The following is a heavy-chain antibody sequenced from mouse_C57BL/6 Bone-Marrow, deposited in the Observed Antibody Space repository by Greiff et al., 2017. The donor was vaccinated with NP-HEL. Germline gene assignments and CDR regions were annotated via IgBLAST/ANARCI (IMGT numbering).Heavy chain of an antibody. CDR2: INPNNGGT. CDR1: GYTFTDYY. CDR3: ARRGYYGSLPDY. Sequence: VQLQQSGPELVKPGASVKISCKASGYTFTDYYMNWVKQSHGKSLEWIGDINPNNGGTSYNQKFKGKATLTVDKSSSTAYMELRSLTYEDSAVYYCARRGYYGSLPDYWGQGTTLTVSS. J-gene: IGHJ2*01. V-gene: IGHV1-26*01. D-gene: IGHD1-1*01.